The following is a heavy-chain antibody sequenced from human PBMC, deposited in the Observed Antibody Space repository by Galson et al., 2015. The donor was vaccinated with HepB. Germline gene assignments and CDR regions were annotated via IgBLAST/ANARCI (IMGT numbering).Heavy chain of an antibody. J-gene: IGHJ4*02. CDR1: GGTFSSYA. CDR3: ARAGGSGATFDY. D-gene: IGHD2-15*01. V-gene: IGHV1-69*13. CDR2: IIPIFGTA. Sequence: SVKVSCKASGGTFSSYAISWVRQAPGQGLEWMGGIIPIFGTANYAQKFQGRVAITADESTSTAYMELSSLRSEDTAVYYCARAGGSGATFDYWGQGTLVTVSS.